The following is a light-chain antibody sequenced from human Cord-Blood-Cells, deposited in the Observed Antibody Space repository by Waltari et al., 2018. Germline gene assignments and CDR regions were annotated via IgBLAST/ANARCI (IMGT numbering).Light chain of an antibody. Sequence: EIVLTQSPGTLSLSPGERASLFCRASQSVSRSYLAWYQQKPGQAPRLLIYGESSRATGIPDRFSGSGSETDFARTSSSREPVDFAVYYCQQCGSAPLTFGGGTKVEIK. CDR1: QSVSRSY. J-gene: IGKJ4*01. CDR2: GES. CDR3: QQCGSAPLT. V-gene: IGKV3-20*01.